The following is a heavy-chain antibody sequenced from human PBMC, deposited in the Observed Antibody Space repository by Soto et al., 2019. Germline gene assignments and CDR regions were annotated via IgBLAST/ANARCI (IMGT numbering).Heavy chain of an antibody. CDR2: ISNNGDTA. Sequence: EVQLLESGGGLVQPGGSLRLSCATSGFTFSSYAMVWVRQAAEKGLEWVASISNNGDTAYYADSVKGRFTISRGNSENTLYLQMTCLRADDTALYCCAKSRVFIGAIVTLLDSWGQGTQVTVSS. CDR1: GFTFSSYA. J-gene: IGHJ4*02. V-gene: IGHV3-23*01. CDR3: AKSRVFIGAIVTLLDS. D-gene: IGHD3-16*02.